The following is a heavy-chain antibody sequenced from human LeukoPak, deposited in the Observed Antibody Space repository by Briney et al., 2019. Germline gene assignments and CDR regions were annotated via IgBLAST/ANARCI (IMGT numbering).Heavy chain of an antibody. V-gene: IGHV4-39*01. CDR2: IYYSGST. D-gene: IGHD3-3*01. CDR3: ARAYLRSLDY. J-gene: IGHJ4*02. CDR1: GGSISSSSYY. Sequence: SETLSLTFTVSGGSISSSSYYWGWIRQPPGKGLEWIGSIYYSGSTYYNPSLKSRVTISVDTSKNQFSLKLSSVTAADTAVYYCARAYLRSLDYWGQGTLVTVSS.